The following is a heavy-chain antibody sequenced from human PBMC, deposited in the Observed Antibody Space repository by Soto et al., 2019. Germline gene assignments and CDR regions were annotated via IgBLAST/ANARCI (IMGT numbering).Heavy chain of an antibody. CDR2: ISAYNGNT. Sequence: ASVKVSCKASGYTFTSYGISWVRQAPGQGLEWMGWISAYNGNTNYAQKLQGRVTMTTDTSTSTAYMELRSLRSDDTAVYYCARDLPRYYYDSSGLPHFDYWGQGNLVTVSS. J-gene: IGHJ4*02. V-gene: IGHV1-18*01. CDR1: GYTFTSYG. D-gene: IGHD3-22*01. CDR3: ARDLPRYYYDSSGLPHFDY.